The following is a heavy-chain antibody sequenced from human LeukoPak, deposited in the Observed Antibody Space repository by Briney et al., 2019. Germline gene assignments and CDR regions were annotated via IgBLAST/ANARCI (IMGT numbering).Heavy chain of an antibody. J-gene: IGHJ4*02. CDR1: LDSTTSNF. CDR3: AREILGGFNPGAY. Sequence: SETLSLTCTVSLDSTTSNFWSWVRQPPGKGLEWIGEIHRSGSPNYNPSLQSRVTISIDRSRNQIVLELPSVTAADTAVYYCAREILGGFNPGAYWGQGTLVTVSS. CDR2: IHRSGSP. V-gene: IGHV4-4*02. D-gene: IGHD1-14*01.